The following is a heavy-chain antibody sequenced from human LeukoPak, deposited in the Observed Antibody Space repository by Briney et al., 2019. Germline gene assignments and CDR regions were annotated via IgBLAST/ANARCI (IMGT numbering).Heavy chain of an antibody. CDR3: AKIVGVTIDV. J-gene: IGHJ4*02. CDR1: GDSVSSNSAA. D-gene: IGHD1-26*01. V-gene: IGHV6-1*01. CDR2: TYYRSKWYN. Sequence: SQTLSLTCAISGDSVSSNSAAWNWIRQSPSSGLEWLGRTYYRSKWYNDYAVSVKSRITINPDTSKNQFSLQLTSVTPEDTAVYYCAKIVGVTIDVWGQGTLVTVSS.